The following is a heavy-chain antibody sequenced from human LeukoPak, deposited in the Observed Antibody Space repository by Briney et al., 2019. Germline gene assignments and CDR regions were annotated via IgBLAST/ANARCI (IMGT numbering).Heavy chain of an antibody. CDR1: GFTFANYA. J-gene: IGHJ3*02. CDR3: AKDPNGDYVGAFDM. V-gene: IGHV3-23*01. CDR2: TSGSGHNT. D-gene: IGHD4-17*01. Sequence: GGSLRLSCAASGFTFANYAITWIRQAPGKGLEWVSSTSGSGHNTYYADSVQGRFTISRDNSKNTLFLQMNSLGADDTAVYHCAKDPNGDYVGAFDMWGQGTMVTVSS.